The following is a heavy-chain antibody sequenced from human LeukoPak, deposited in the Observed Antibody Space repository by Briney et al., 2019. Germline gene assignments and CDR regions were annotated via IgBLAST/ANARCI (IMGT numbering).Heavy chain of an antibody. CDR2: IYYSGST. Sequence: SETLSLTCTVSGYSISSGYYWSWIRQPPGKGLEWIGYIYYSGSTNYNPSLKSRVTISVDTSKNQFSLKLSSVTAADTAVYYCARGEKELELPLAAATYYYYYMDVWGKGTTVTVSS. J-gene: IGHJ6*03. D-gene: IGHD1-7*01. CDR3: ARGEKELELPLAAATYYYYYMDV. CDR1: GYSISSGYY. V-gene: IGHV4-61*01.